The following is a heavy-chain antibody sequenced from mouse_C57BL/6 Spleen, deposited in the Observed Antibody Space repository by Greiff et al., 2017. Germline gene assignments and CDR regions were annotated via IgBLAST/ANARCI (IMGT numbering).Heavy chain of an antibody. CDR3: AVYYDYDTFYWYFDV. D-gene: IGHD2-4*01. J-gene: IGHJ1*03. CDR2: ISYDGSN. V-gene: IGHV3-6*01. Sequence: EVQRVESGPGLVKPSQSLSLTCSVTGYSITSGYYWNWIRQFPGNKLEWMGYISYDGSNNYNPSLKNRISITRDTSKNQFFLKLNSVTTEDTATYYCAVYYDYDTFYWYFDVWGTGTTVTVSS. CDR1: GYSITSGYY.